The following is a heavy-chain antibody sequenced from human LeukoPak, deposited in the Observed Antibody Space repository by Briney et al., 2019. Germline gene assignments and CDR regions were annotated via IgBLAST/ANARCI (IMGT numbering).Heavy chain of an antibody. CDR1: GFTFDDYG. CDR3: AREDLELRPFDY. V-gene: IGHV3-20*04. CDR2: INWNGGST. Sequence: PGGSLRLSCAASGFTFDDYGMSWVRQAPGKGLDGVSGINWNGGSTGYADSVKGRFTISRDNAKNSLYLQMNSLRAEDTALYYCAREDLELRPFDYWGQGTLVTVSS. D-gene: IGHD1-26*01. J-gene: IGHJ4*02.